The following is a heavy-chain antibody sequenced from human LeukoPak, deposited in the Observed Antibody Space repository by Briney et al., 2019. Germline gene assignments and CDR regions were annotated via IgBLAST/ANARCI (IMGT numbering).Heavy chain of an antibody. CDR2: IYYSGST. D-gene: IGHD5-12*01. J-gene: IGHJ6*03. V-gene: IGHV4-39*07. Sequence: SETLSLTCTVSGGSISTSSYYWGWIRQPPGKGLECIGNIYYSGSTYYNPSLKSRVTISVDTSKNQFSLKLSSVTAADTAVYYCARDSGYDSDARGYYYMDVWGKGTTVTVSS. CDR1: GGSISTSSYY. CDR3: ARDSGYDSDARGYYYMDV.